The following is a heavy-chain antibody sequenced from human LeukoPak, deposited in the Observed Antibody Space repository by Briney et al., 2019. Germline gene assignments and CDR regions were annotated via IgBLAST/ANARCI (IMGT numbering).Heavy chain of an antibody. CDR3: ARYSAAGGNFH. CDR2: ISHNDDRT. Sequence: PGGSLRLSWAAAGFPLRSYGMIWLSQAPGKGPEWVSGISHNDDRTFYADSVKGRFTVFRDNSKNTLYLQMNSLRAEDTAVYDCARYSAAGGNFHGGQGTMVTVSS. CDR1: GFPLRSYG. V-gene: IGHV3-23*01. J-gene: IGHJ3*01. D-gene: IGHD4-23*01.